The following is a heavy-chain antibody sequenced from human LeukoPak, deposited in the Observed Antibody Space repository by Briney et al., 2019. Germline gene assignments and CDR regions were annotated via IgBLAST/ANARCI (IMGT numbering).Heavy chain of an antibody. CDR2: IRQDGSEK. CDR1: GFTFSSCW. V-gene: IGHV3-7*01. Sequence: GGSLRLSCAASGFTFSSCWMTWVRQAPGKGLEWVANIRQDGSEKNCVDSVKGRFTISRDNAKNSLYLQMNSLRAEGTAVYYCARFRYMDVWGKGTPVTVSS. J-gene: IGHJ6*03. CDR3: ARFRYMDV.